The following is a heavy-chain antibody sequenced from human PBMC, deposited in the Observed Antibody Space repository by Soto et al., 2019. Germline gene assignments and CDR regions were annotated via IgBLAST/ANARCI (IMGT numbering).Heavy chain of an antibody. CDR2: TYNSDSTT. Sequence: QVQLVESGGGLVKPGGSLRLSCVASGFTFSDHYMSWLRQIPGKGLEWVSYTYNSDSTTYYADSVKGRFTISRDKAKNSGYLQMNSLRTEDTAVYYCAGGHYGLDGWGQGTTVTVSS. J-gene: IGHJ6*02. V-gene: IGHV3-11*01. CDR1: GFTFSDHY. D-gene: IGHD3-16*01. CDR3: AGGHYGLDG.